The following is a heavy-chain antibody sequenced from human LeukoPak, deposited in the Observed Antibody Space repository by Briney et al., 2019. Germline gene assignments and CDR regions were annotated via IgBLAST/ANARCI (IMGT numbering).Heavy chain of an antibody. D-gene: IGHD2-2*01. Sequence: GESLKISCKGSGYSFTSYWIGWVRQMPGKGLEWMGIIYPGDSDTRYSPSFQGQVTVSADRSISTAYLQWSSLKASDTAMYYCARQYCSSTSCHDDAFDIWGQGTMVTVSS. CDR2: IYPGDSDT. CDR3: ARQYCSSTSCHDDAFDI. J-gene: IGHJ3*02. CDR1: GYSFTSYW. V-gene: IGHV5-51*01.